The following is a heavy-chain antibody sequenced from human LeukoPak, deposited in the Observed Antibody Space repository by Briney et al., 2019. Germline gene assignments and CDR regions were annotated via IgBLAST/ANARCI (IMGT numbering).Heavy chain of an antibody. CDR3: ARPDSGSSPGALDI. D-gene: IGHD1-26*01. CDR2: IYYSGST. J-gene: IGHJ3*02. V-gene: IGHV4-39*01. Sequence: PSETLSLTCTVSGGSISSSSYYWGWIRQPPGKGLEWIGSIYYSGSTYYNPSLKSRVTISVDTSKNQFSLKLSSVTAADTAVYYCARPDSGSSPGALDIWGQGTMVTVSS. CDR1: GGSISSSSYY.